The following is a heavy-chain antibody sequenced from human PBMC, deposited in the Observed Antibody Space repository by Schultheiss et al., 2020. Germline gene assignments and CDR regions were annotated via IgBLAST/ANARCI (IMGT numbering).Heavy chain of an antibody. CDR3: AGWVGI. CDR2: ISYDGSNK. CDR1: GFTFSSYA. V-gene: IGHV3-30-3*01. J-gene: IGHJ3*02. D-gene: IGHD6-19*01. Sequence: GGSLRLSCAASGFTFSSYAMHWVRQAPGKGLEWVAVISYDGSNKYYADSVKGRFTISRDNSKNSLYLQMNSLRDEDTAVYYCAGWVGIWGQGTMVTVSS.